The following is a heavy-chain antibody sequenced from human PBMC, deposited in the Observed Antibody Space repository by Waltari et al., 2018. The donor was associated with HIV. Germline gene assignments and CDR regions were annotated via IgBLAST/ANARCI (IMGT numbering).Heavy chain of an antibody. Sequence: QVQLVESGGGLVKPGGSLRLSCVASGFTFSDYYIIWVRQAPGKGLEWVSYISASGSSIFYADSVKGRFTISRDNAKNSLFLQMNSLTAEDTAVYYCARGGPDYGEPIDYWGQGTLVTVSS. D-gene: IGHD4-17*01. J-gene: IGHJ4*02. V-gene: IGHV3-11*01. CDR1: GFTFSDYY. CDR2: ISASGSSI. CDR3: ARGGPDYGEPIDY.